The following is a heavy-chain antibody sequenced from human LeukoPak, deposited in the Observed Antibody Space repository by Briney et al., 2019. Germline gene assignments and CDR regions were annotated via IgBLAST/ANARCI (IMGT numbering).Heavy chain of an antibody. D-gene: IGHD2-2*01. CDR2: IWYDGNNK. CDR3: AKDAPVNIVVVPAANS. CDR1: GFTFSSYG. V-gene: IGHV3-33*06. J-gene: IGHJ4*02. Sequence: GGSLRLSCAAPGFTFSSYGMHWVRQPPGKGLEWVAIIWYDGNNKHYADFVKGRFTISRDNSNNTLYLHMNSLRAEDTAVYYCAKDAPVNIVVVPAANSWGQGTLVTVSS.